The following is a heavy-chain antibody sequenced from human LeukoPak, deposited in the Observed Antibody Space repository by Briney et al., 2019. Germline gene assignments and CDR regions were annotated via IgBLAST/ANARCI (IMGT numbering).Heavy chain of an antibody. CDR3: ARETPYCFGY. CDR2: THSGGSG. V-gene: IGHV3-53*01. CDR1: GFTVSSNY. J-gene: IGHJ4*02. Sequence: GGSLRLSCAASGFTVSSNYMSWVRQAPGKGLEWVSVTHSGGSGYYADSVKGRFTISRDNSKNTLYLQMNSLRAEDTAVYYCARETPYCFGYWGQGTLVTVSS.